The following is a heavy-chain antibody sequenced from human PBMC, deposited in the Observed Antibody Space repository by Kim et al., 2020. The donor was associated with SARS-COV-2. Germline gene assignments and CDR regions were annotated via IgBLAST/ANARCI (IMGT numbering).Heavy chain of an antibody. Sequence: RHYADAVKGGCTTSRDNAKNSLYVQMNSLRAEDTAVYYCARMKVVTASDYWGQGTLVTVSS. D-gene: IGHD2-21*02. CDR3: ARMKVVTASDY. CDR2: R. J-gene: IGHJ4*02. V-gene: IGHV3-11*06.